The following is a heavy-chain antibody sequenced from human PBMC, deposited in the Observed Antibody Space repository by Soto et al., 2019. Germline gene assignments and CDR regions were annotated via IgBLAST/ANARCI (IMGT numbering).Heavy chain of an antibody. Sequence: SPTLSLTCAISGDSVSSNSAAWNWIRQSPSRGLEWLGRTYYRSKWYNDYAVSVKSRITINPDTSKNQFSLQLNSVTPEDTAVYYCARAVGQQLVRVFYYYGMDVWGQGTTVTVSS. CDR3: ARAVGQQLVRVFYYYGMDV. CDR1: GDSVSSNSAA. J-gene: IGHJ6*02. CDR2: TYYRSKWYN. D-gene: IGHD6-13*01. V-gene: IGHV6-1*01.